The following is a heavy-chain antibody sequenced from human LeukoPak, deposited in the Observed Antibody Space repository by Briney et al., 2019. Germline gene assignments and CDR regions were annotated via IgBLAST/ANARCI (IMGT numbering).Heavy chain of an antibody. D-gene: IGHD3-10*01. CDR3: AREETYYYGSGSYKPQSLFDY. V-gene: IGHV3-11*05. CDR2: ISSSSSYT. CDR1: GFTFSDYY. J-gene: IGHJ4*02. Sequence: TGGSLRLSCAASGFTFSDYYMSWIRQAPGKGLEWVSYISSSSSYTNYADSVKGRFTISRDNAKNSLYLQMNSLRAEDTAVYYCAREETYYYGSGSYKPQSLFDYWGQGTLVTVSS.